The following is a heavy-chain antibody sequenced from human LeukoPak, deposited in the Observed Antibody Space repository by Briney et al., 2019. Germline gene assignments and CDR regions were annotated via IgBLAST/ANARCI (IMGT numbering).Heavy chain of an antibody. Sequence: GGSLRVSCTASGFTFGDYAMTWVRQTPGKGLEWVGFIASETYGGTAEYAASVKGRFIISRDDSKSIAYLQMNSLKTEDTAVYYCTRDQTPYYWGQGTLVTVSS. CDR3: TRDQTPYY. J-gene: IGHJ4*02. V-gene: IGHV3-49*04. CDR2: IASETYGGTA. CDR1: GFTFGDYA.